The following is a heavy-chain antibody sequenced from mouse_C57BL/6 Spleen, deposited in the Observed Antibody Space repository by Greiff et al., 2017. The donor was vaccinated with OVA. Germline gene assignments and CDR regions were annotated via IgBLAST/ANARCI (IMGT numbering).Heavy chain of an antibody. CDR2: ISDGGSYT. CDR3: ARDWYGLDV. Sequence: EVQRVESGGGLVKPGGSLKLSCAASGFTFSSYAMSWVRQTPEKRLEWVATISDGGSYTYYPDNVKGRFTISRDNAKNNLYLQMSHLKSEDTAMYYCARDWYGLDVWGTGTTVTVSS. CDR1: GFTFSSYA. D-gene: IGHD2-14*01. J-gene: IGHJ1*03. V-gene: IGHV5-4*01.